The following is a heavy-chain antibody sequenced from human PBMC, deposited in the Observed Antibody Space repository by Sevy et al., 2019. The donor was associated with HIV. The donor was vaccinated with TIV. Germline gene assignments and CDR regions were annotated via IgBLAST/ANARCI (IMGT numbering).Heavy chain of an antibody. D-gene: IGHD3-9*01. V-gene: IGHV3-7*01. CDR2: IKEDGSQK. CDR1: GFSFSKYW. Sequence: GGSLRLSCAASGFSFSKYWMSWVRQAPGKGLEWVANIKEDGSQKNYLESVKGRFTISRDNAKNLLYLQMNNLGADEPAVYYCARDPVILSGYPSHYFDYWGQGTLVTVSS. J-gene: IGHJ4*02. CDR3: ARDPVILSGYPSHYFDY.